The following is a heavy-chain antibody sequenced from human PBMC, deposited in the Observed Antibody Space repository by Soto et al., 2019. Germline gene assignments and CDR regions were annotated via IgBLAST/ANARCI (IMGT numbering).Heavy chain of an antibody. CDR3: ARSRRNYFDP. J-gene: IGHJ5*02. CDR2: ISYSGTT. V-gene: IGHV4-59*01. CDR1: GGSFSGYY. Sequence: SETLSLTCAVYGGSFSGYYWSWIRQPPGKGLEWIGYISYSGTTKYNPSLKSRVTISVDTSKNQFSLKLSSVTVADTAVYYCARSRRNYFDPWGQGTLVTVSS.